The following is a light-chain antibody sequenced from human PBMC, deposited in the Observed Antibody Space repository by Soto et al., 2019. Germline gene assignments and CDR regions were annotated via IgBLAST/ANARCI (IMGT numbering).Light chain of an antibody. J-gene: IGKJ1*01. V-gene: IGKV1-5*01. CDR3: QQDNRYPWK. Sequence: DIQMTQSPSTLSASVGDRVTITCRASQSINNWLAWYQQRTGKAPKLLIYDASNLESGVPSRFGGSGSGTEFILTISSLQPDDFATYYCQQDNRYPWKVGQGTRWIS. CDR1: QSINNW. CDR2: DAS.